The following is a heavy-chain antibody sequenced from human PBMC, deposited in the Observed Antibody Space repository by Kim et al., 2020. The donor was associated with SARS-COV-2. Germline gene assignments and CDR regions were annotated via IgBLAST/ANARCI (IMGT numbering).Heavy chain of an antibody. Sequence: GGSLRLSCAASGFTFSSYAMSWVRQAPGKGLEWVSAISGSGGSSYYADSVKGRFTISRDNSKNTLYLQMNSLRAEDTAVYYCAKAGEITMVRGAMDVWGQGTTVTVSS. V-gene: IGHV3-23*01. CDR2: ISGSGGSS. J-gene: IGHJ6*02. CDR1: GFTFSSYA. CDR3: AKAGEITMVRGAMDV. D-gene: IGHD3-10*01.